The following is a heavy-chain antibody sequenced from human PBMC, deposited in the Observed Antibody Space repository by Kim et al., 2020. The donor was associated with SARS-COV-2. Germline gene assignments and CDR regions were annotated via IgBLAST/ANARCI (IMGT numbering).Heavy chain of an antibody. CDR3: VRGTRDWPGVDY. CDR2: ITEDGSQR. D-gene: IGHD3-9*01. CDR1: GFTFSRYW. J-gene: IGHJ4*02. V-gene: IGHV3-7*01. Sequence: GGSLRLSCAASGFTFSRYWMHWVRQAPGKGLEWLTKITEDGSQRWSVDSVKGRFSISRDNTKNSLYLQMNSLRVEDTAVYFCVRGTRDWPGVDYWGQGTLVTVSS.